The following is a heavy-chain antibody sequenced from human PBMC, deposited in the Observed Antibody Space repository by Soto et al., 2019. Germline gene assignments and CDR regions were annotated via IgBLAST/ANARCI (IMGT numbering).Heavy chain of an antibody. D-gene: IGHD4-17*01. CDR1: GFTFSSYA. J-gene: IGHJ4*02. Sequence: EVQLLESGGGLVQPGGSLRLSCAASGFTFSSYAMSWVRQAPGKGLEWVSAISGSGGSTYYADSVKGRFTISRDNSKNTLYLQMNSLRAEETAVYYCAKDERDPDYGDYFDYWGQGTLVTVSS. CDR3: AKDERDPDYGDYFDY. V-gene: IGHV3-23*01. CDR2: ISGSGGST.